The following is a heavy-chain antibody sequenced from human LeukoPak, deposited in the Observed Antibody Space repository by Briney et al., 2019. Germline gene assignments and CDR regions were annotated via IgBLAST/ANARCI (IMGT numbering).Heavy chain of an antibody. Sequence: GASVKVSCKASGYTCTGYYMHWVRQAPGQGLEWMGWINPNSGGTNYAQKFQGRVTMTRDTSISTAYMELSRLRSDDTAVYYCARTLDTAMARHFDYWGQGTLVTVSS. CDR3: ARTLDTAMARHFDY. D-gene: IGHD5-18*01. CDR1: GYTCTGYY. V-gene: IGHV1-2*02. J-gene: IGHJ4*02. CDR2: INPNSGGT.